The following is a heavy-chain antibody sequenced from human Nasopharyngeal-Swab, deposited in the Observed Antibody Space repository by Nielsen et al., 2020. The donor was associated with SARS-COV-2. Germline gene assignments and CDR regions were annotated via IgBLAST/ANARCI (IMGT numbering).Heavy chain of an antibody. CDR2: VSSSGSYI. D-gene: IGHD4/OR15-4a*01. V-gene: IGHV3-21*06. CDR1: GFTFSSYS. J-gene: IGHJ3*02. Sequence: GGSLRLSCAASGFTFSSYSMNWVRQAPGKGLEWVSSVSSSGSYISYADSLKGRFTISRDNVKNTLYLQMNSLRAEDTAVYYCARSRTDYGGTWYDAFDIWGQGTLVIVSS. CDR3: ARSRTDYGGTWYDAFDI.